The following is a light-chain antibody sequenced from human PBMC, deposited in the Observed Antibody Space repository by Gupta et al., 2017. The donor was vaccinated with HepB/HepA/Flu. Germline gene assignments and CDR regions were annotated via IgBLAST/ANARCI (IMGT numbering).Light chain of an antibody. CDR2: EVN. J-gene: IGLJ3*02. CDR1: SSDVGSYTR. V-gene: IGLV2-18*02. Sequence: QSALTQPPSVSGSPGQSVTLSCTGTSSDVGSYTRVSWYQQSPGTAPKLIIYEVNNRPSGVPDRFSGSKSGNTASLTISGLQAEDEADYYCTSYGTTNPWVFGGGTKLTVL. CDR3: TSYGTTNPWV.